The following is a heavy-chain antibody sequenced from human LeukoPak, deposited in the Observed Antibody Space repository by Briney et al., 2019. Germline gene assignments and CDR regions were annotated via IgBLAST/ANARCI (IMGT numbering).Heavy chain of an antibody. CDR1: GYTFTNYG. J-gene: IGHJ4*02. Sequence: ASVKVSCKASGYTFTNYGLSWARQAPGQGLEWMGWISTYNGNTNYAQKFQGRVTMTTDTSTSTGYMERRSLRSDDTAVYYCARGGVSNSWYRTPDYWGQGTLVTVSS. CDR2: ISTYNGNT. CDR3: ARGGVSNSWYRTPDY. V-gene: IGHV1-18*01. D-gene: IGHD6-13*01.